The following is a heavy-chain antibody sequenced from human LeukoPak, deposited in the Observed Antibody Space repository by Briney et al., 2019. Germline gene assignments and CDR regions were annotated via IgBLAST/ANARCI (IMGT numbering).Heavy chain of an antibody. J-gene: IGHJ4*02. D-gene: IGHD3-10*01. CDR2: ISSSSSYT. Sequence: GGSLRLSCAASGFILSDYYMSWIRQAPGKGREWVSYISSSSSYTINADSVKGRFTVFRDNAKNLVFLQMNRLRAEDTAVYYCARDRGDSGSSDYWGQGTLVTVSS. CDR3: ARDRGDSGSSDY. V-gene: IGHV3-11*06. CDR1: GFILSDYY.